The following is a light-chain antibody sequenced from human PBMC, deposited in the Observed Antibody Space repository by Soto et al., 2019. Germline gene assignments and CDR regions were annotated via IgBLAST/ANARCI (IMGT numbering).Light chain of an antibody. CDR3: CSCTTSDTLL. CDR1: SSDVGSSNL. V-gene: IGLV2-23*01. J-gene: IGLJ2*01. CDR2: EDN. Sequence: QSVLPQPASVSGSPGQSIAISCTGTSSDVGSSNLVSWYQQQPGKAPKLMIYEDNKRPSGVSDRFSGSKSGNTASLTISGLQAEDEADYYCCSCTTSDTLLFGGGTKVTVL.